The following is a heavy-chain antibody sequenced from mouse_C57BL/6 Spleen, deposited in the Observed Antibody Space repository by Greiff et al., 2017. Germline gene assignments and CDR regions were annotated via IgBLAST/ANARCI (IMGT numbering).Heavy chain of an antibody. CDR3: ARQIYYDYDIYYYAMDY. Sequence: EVHLVESGGGLVKPGGSLKLSCAASGFTFSSYTMSWVRQTPEKRLEWVATISGGGGNTYYPDSVKGRFTISIDNAKNTLYLQMSSLRSEDTALYYCARQIYYDYDIYYYAMDYWGQGTSVTVSS. CDR1: GFTFSSYT. CDR2: ISGGGGNT. D-gene: IGHD2-4*01. V-gene: IGHV5-9*01. J-gene: IGHJ4*01.